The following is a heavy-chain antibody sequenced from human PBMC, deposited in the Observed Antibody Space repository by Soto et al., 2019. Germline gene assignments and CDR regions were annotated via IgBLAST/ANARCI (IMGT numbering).Heavy chain of an antibody. CDR2: IYYSGST. Sequence: QVQLQESGPGLVKPSETLSLTCTVSGGSISSYYWSWIRQPPGKGLEWIGYIYYSGSTNYNPSLKSRVTISVDTSKNQFSLKLSSVTAADTPVYYCARRYGTTFDYWGQGTLVTVSS. D-gene: IGHD1-7*01. CDR3: ARRYGTTFDY. V-gene: IGHV4-59*01. CDR1: GGSISSYY. J-gene: IGHJ4*02.